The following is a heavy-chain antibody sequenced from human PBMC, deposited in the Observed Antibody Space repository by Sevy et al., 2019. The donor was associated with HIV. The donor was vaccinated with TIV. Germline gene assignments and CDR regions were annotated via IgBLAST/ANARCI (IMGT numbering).Heavy chain of an antibody. Sequence: QLGGPLRLSCAASGFTFGNYAMNWVRQAPGKGLEWVSSISGSTIDTSYAYSGKGRSTISRVNSQNTLYLEMNNLRAEDTAVYYCAKDRTYSPGWDYLDHWGQGTLVTVSS. CDR3: AKDRTYSPGWDYLDH. CDR2: ISGSTIDT. J-gene: IGHJ4*02. CDR1: GFTFGNYA. V-gene: IGHV3-23*01. D-gene: IGHD5-12*01.